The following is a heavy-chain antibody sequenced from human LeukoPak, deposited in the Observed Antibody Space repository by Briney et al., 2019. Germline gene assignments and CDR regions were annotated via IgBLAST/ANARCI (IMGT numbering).Heavy chain of an antibody. V-gene: IGHV3-66*01. J-gene: IGHJ4*02. CDR1: GLTVTNNY. CDR2: LYSDGDT. D-gene: IGHD4-17*01. Sequence: GGSLRLSCAASGLTVTNNYWHWVRQPPGKGSEWISILYSDGDTKYADSVKGRFTFSRDSSRNTLYLQMNGLRAEDTAVYYCTYGDYPLTYWGQGTLVSVSS. CDR3: TYGDYPLTY.